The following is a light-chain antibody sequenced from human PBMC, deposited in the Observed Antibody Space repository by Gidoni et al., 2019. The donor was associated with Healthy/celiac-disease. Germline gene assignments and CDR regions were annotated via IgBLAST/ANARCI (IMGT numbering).Light chain of an antibody. V-gene: IGKV3-11*01. J-gene: IGKJ3*01. CDR1: QSVSSY. Sequence: IVLTQSPATLSLSPGERSTLSCRASQSVSSYLAWYQQKPGQAPRLLIYDASNRATGIPARFSGSGSGTDFTLTISSLEPEDFAVHYCQQRSNWPPIFTFGPGTKVDIK. CDR3: QQRSNWPPIFT. CDR2: DAS.